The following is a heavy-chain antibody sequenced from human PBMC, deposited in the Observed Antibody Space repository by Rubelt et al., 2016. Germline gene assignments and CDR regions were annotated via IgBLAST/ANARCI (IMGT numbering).Heavy chain of an antibody. Sequence: EVQLVESGGGLVQPGGSLRLSCAASGFTVSSNYMSWVRQAPGKGLEWVSVIYRGGSTYYADSVKGRFTMSRDNAKNSLYLQMNSLRAEDTAVYYCAREGYDILTGQYYFDYWGQGTLVTVSS. V-gene: IGHV3-66*01. J-gene: IGHJ4*02. CDR3: AREGYDILTGQYYFDY. D-gene: IGHD3-9*01. CDR2: IYRGGST. CDR1: GFTVSSNY.